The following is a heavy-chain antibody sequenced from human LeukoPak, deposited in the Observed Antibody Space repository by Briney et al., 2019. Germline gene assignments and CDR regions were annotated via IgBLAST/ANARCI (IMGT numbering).Heavy chain of an antibody. CDR3: ARGNARGYSYGNY. D-gene: IGHD5-18*01. J-gene: IGHJ4*02. V-gene: IGHV3-53*01. CDR2: IYSGGST. CDR1: GFTVSSNY. Sequence: GGSLRLSWAASGFTVSSNYMSWVRQAPGKGLEWVSVIYSGGSTYYADSVKGRFTISRDNSKNTLYLQMNSLRAEDTAVYYCARGNARGYSYGNYWGQGTLVTVSS.